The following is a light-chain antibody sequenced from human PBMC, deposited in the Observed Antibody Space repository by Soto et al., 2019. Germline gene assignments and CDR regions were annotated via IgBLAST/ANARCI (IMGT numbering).Light chain of an antibody. J-gene: IGKJ4*01. V-gene: IGKV3-15*01. CDR2: GAS. CDR1: QNIGTS. Sequence: EIVMTQSPVTLSVSPGERATLSCRASQNIGTSLAWYQQRPGQPPRLLISGASTRATGIPVRFDGGGSGTDFTLTISSLQSEDFAVFYCQQYHSWPLTFGGGTSLEIK. CDR3: QQYHSWPLT.